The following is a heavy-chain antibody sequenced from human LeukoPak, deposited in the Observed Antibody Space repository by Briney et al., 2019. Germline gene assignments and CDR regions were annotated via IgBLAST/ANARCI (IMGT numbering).Heavy chain of an antibody. CDR2: ISYDGSNK. CDR3: ARDPLTPFLSHYFDY. J-gene: IGHJ4*02. V-gene: IGHV3-30*03. CDR1: GFTCSDYS. D-gene: IGHD2/OR15-2a*01. Sequence: GGSLRLSCVASGFTCSDYSMNWVRQAPGKGLEWVAVISYDGSNKYYADSVKGRFTISRDNSKNTLYLQMNSLRAEDTAVYYCARDPLTPFLSHYFDYWGQGTLVTVSS.